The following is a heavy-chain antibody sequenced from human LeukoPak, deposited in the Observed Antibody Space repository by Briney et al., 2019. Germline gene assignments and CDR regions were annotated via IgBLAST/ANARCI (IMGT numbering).Heavy chain of an antibody. V-gene: IGHV3-23*01. Sequence: GGSLRLSCAASGFTFSSYVMSWVRQAPGKGLEWVSAISGSGGSTYYADSVKGRFTISRDNSKNTLYLQMNSLRAEDTAVYYCANNVLLWFGEFHWGQGTLVTVSS. CDR1: GFTFSSYV. CDR2: ISGSGGST. D-gene: IGHD3-10*01. CDR3: ANNVLLWFGEFH. J-gene: IGHJ4*02.